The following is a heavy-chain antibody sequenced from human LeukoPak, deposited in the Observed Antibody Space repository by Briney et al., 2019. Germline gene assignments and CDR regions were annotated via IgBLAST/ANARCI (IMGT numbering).Heavy chain of an antibody. V-gene: IGHV3-23*01. CDR3: AKWGSGWSNWFDP. CDR1: GFTFSSYA. J-gene: IGHJ5*02. Sequence: GGSLRLSCEASGFTFSSYAMSWVRQAPGKWLEWVSAISGSCGSTYYADSMKRRLTNSKDNTKNTLYLQMNSLRAEDTAVYYCAKWGSGWSNWFDPWGQGNLVTVSS. D-gene: IGHD6-19*01. CDR2: ISGSCGST.